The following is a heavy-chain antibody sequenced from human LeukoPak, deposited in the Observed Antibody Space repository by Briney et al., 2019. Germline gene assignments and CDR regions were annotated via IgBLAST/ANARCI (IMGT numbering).Heavy chain of an antibody. J-gene: IGHJ4*02. CDR1: GFTFSNYG. Sequence: GGSLRLSCAASGFTFSNYGMNWVRQAPGKGLEWVSFISGTSSYIYYAESVKGRSTISRDNAESSLYLQMNSLRAEDTAVYYCASGVVSAYWGQGTLVTVSS. CDR3: ASGVVSAY. V-gene: IGHV3-21*01. CDR2: ISGTSSYI. D-gene: IGHD3-3*01.